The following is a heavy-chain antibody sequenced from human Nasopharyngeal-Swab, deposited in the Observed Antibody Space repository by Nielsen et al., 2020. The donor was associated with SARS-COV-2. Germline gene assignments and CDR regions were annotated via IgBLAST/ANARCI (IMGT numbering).Heavy chain of an antibody. V-gene: IGHV3-48*02. D-gene: IGHD3-9*01. Sequence: GESLKISCAASGFTFSSYSMNWVRQAPGKGLEWVSYISSSSSTIYYADSVKGRFTISRDNAKNSLYLQMNSLRDEDTAFYYCARDRSSTYYDILTGYFRQAYFDYWGQGTLVTVSS. CDR3: ARDRSSTYYDILTGYFRQAYFDY. CDR1: GFTFSSYS. CDR2: ISSSSSTI. J-gene: IGHJ4*02.